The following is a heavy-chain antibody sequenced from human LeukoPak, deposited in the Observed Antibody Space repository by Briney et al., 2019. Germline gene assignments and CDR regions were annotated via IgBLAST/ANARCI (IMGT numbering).Heavy chain of an antibody. J-gene: IGHJ4*02. CDR3: ARNLIAAAGMGFDY. D-gene: IGHD6-13*01. Sequence: GASVKVSCKASGYTFTGYYMHWVRQAPGQGLEWMGIINPSGGSTSYAQKFQGRVTMTRDTSTNTVYMELRSLRSEDTAMFYCARNLIAAAGMGFDYWGQGTLVTVSS. V-gene: IGHV1-46*03. CDR2: INPSGGST. CDR1: GYTFTGYY.